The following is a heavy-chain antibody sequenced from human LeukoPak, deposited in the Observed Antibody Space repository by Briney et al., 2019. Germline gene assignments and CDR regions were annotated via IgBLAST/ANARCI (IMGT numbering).Heavy chain of an antibody. CDR1: GHTFTAYY. V-gene: IGHV1-2*02. J-gene: IGHJ4*02. CDR2: INPKSGDT. D-gene: IGHD2-2*01. CDR3: ARANPLYCSSTTCLFDY. Sequence: ASVKVSCKPSGHTFTAYYMHWLRQAPRQGIEWMGWINPKSGDTTYAQKFQGRVTMTRDTSISTAHMELSRLRSDDTAVYYCARANPLYCSSTTCLFDYWGQGTLVTVSS.